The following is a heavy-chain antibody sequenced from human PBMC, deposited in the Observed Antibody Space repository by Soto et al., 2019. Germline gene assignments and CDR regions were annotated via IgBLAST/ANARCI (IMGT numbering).Heavy chain of an antibody. Sequence: EVQLVESGGGLVQPGGSLRLSCAASGFTFSDHYMDWVRQAPGKGLEWVARIRNKANSYTTEYAASVRGSFIIARDDSTNSMYLQTNSLKTEDTAVYYCARVGLKRDSVSSRPFDYWGQGTLLTVSS. CDR1: GFTFSDHY. CDR2: IRNKANSYTT. V-gene: IGHV3-72*01. CDR3: ARVGLKRDSVSSRPFDY. D-gene: IGHD1-26*01. J-gene: IGHJ4*02.